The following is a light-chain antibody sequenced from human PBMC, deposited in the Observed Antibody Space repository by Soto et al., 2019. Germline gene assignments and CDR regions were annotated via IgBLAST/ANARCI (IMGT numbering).Light chain of an antibody. Sequence: EIVLTQSPGTLSLSPGERATLSCRSSQSVSSYYLAWYQQKPGQAPRLLIYAASSRATGIPDRFSGGGSGTDFTLTISRLEPEDFAVYYCQQYGSSPPVTFGPGTKVDIK. J-gene: IGKJ3*01. CDR3: QQYGSSPPVT. CDR2: AAS. V-gene: IGKV3-20*01. CDR1: QSVSSYY.